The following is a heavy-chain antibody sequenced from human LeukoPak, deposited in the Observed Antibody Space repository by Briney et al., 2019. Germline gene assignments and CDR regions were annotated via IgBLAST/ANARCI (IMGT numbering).Heavy chain of an antibody. V-gene: IGHV3-64*01. CDR1: GFTFSSYA. D-gene: IGHD1-26*01. CDR3: ARGVGATWIDY. CDR2: ISSNGGST. Sequence: AGGSLRPSCAASGFTFSSYAMHWVRQAPGKGLEYVSAISSNGGSTYYANSVKGRFTISRDNSKNTLYLQMGSLRAEDMAVYYCARGVGATWIDYWGQGTLVTVSS. J-gene: IGHJ4*02.